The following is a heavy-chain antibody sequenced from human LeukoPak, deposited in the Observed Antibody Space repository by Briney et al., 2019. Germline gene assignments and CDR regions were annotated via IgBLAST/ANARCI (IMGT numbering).Heavy chain of an antibody. CDR2: IIPIFGTA. D-gene: IGHD6-19*01. J-gene: IGHJ4*02. Sequence: GASVKVSCKASGGTFSSYAISWVRQAPGQGLEWMGGIIPIFGTANYAQKLQGRVTMTTDTSTSTAYMELRSLRSDDTAVYYCATNLWRPVAGTSWGQGTLVTVSS. V-gene: IGHV1-69*05. CDR1: GGTFSSYA. CDR3: ATNLWRPVAGTS.